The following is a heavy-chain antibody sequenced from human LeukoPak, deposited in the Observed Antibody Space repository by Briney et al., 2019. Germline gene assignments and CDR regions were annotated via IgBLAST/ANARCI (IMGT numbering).Heavy chain of an antibody. J-gene: IGHJ5*02. V-gene: IGHV3-23*01. Sequence: GVSLTLSCAPSRLTLSRYAMRWVRPAPGKGLEWVSGIGGSGGSTYYGDCEKGRYTISRDNSNNTLYLQMTRLRAEDTAGYYCAEMQQRVPGNWFDPWGQGTLVTVSS. CDR1: RLTLSRYA. CDR2: IGGSGGST. CDR3: AEMQQRVPGNWFDP. D-gene: IGHD6-13*01.